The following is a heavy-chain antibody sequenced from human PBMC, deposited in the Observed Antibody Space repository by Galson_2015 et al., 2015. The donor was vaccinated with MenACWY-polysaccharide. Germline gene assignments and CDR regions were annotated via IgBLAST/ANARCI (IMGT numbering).Heavy chain of an antibody. CDR2: ITPIFGTA. CDR3: ARYPDYSESGQRGEVCFVD. J-gene: IGHJ6*01. CDR1: GFTFSSYA. Sequence: SVKVSCKASGFTFSSYAISWVRQAPGQGLEWMGGITPIFGTAYYAQKLQGGVTITADYSTSTAYMELSSLRSEDTAVYYCARYPDYSESGQRGEVCFVDWGQGTTVITVSS. D-gene: IGHD3-16*01. V-gene: IGHV1-69*13.